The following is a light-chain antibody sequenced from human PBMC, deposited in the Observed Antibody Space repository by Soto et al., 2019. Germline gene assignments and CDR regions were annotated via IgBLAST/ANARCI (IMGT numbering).Light chain of an antibody. CDR2: DVT. CDR3: SSYTSTSIWV. V-gene: IGLV2-14*03. CDR1: SSDIGGHNH. J-gene: IGLJ3*02. Sequence: QSVLTQPASVSGSPGQSITISCTGTSSDIGGHNHVSWYQQHPGKTPKLMIYDVTKWPSGVSNRFSGSKSGNTASLTISGLQAEDEADYYCSSYTSTSIWVFGGGTKLTVL.